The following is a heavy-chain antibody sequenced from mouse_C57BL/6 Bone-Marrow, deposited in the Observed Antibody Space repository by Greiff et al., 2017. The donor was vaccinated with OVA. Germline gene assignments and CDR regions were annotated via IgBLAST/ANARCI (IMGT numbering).Heavy chain of an antibody. CDR2: IHPNSGST. V-gene: IGHV1-64*01. CDR1: GYTFTSYW. J-gene: IGHJ2*01. Sequence: QVHVKQPGPELVKPGASVKLSCKASGYTFTSYWMHWVKQSPGQGLEWIGLIHPNSGSTKYKEKFKSKATLTVNKSSSTSYMELSSLTSEDSAVYYCARHYYGGSAFDYWGQGTTLTVSS. CDR3: ARHYYGGSAFDY. D-gene: IGHD1-1*01.